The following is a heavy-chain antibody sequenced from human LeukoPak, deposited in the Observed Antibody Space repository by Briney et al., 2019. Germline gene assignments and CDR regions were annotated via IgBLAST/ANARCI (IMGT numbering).Heavy chain of an antibody. V-gene: IGHV3-33*01. D-gene: IGHD5-18*01. CDR3: ARDRGYTYFDY. Sequence: GTSLRLSCAASGFTFSTYSMYWVRQAPGKGLEWVAVIWYDGSSKYYADSVKGRFTISRDNSKNTLYLQMNSLRAEDTAVYYCARDRGYTYFDYWGQGTLVTVSS. CDR2: IWYDGSSK. CDR1: GFTFSTYS. J-gene: IGHJ4*02.